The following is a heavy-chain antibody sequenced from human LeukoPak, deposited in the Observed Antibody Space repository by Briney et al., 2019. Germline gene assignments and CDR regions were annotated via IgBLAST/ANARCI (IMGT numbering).Heavy chain of an antibody. CDR2: INPSGGST. CDR3: ATTLPVDTAMAPVATLYYGVDV. V-gene: IGHV1-46*01. J-gene: IGHJ6*02. CDR1: GYTFTSYY. D-gene: IGHD5-18*01. Sequence: ASVKVSCKASGYTFTSYYMHWVRQAPGQGLEWMGIINPSGGSTSYAQKFQGRVIMTRDTSTSTVYMELSSLRSEDTAVYYCATTLPVDTAMAPVATLYYGVDVWGQGTTVTVSS.